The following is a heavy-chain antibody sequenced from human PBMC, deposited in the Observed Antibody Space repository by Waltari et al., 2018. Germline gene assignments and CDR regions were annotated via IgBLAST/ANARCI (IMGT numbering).Heavy chain of an antibody. J-gene: IGHJ5*02. Sequence: QVQLQESGPGLVKASETLSLTCTVSGGYISRGGSYWSCIRQHPGKGLEWIGYIYYTGRTDYNPSLKSRVSISVETSKNQFSLKLSSVTAADTAVYYCATNHYGTGKGWFDPWGQGTPVTVSS. CDR1: GGYISRGGSY. V-gene: IGHV4-31*03. CDR3: ATNHYGTGKGWFDP. CDR2: IYYTGRT. D-gene: IGHD3-10*01.